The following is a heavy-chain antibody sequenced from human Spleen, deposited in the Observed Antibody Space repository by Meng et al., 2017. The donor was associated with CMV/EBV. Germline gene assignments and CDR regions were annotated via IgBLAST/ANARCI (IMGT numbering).Heavy chain of an antibody. J-gene: IGHJ1*01. V-gene: IGHV3-23*01. CDR2: ISGSGGST. CDR3: AKDRIVVLPSPSGVH. D-gene: IGHD2-2*01. CDR1: GFTFSTYA. Sequence: GESLKISCAASGFTFSTYAMSWVRQAPGRGLEWVSAISGSGGSTYYADSVKGRFTISRDNSKNTLYLQMNSLRVEDTAVYYCAKDRIVVLPSPSGVHWGQGTLVTVSS.